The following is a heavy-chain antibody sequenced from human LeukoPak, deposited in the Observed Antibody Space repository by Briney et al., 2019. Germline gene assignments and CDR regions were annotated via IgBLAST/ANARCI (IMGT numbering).Heavy chain of an antibody. CDR2: IWYDGSNK. CDR3: VRPRGPKRRLRLGEVSWDRHPDAFHI. D-gene: IGHD3-16*02. V-gene: IGHV3-33*01. CDR1: GFTFNNYA. Sequence: PGGSLRLSCAASGFTFNNYAMHWVRQAPGKGLEWVAVIWYDGSNKYYADSVKGRFTISRDDSKNTLYLQMNSLRDENTAVYYCVRPRGPKRRLRLGEVSWDRHPDAFHIWGQGTMITVSS. J-gene: IGHJ3*02.